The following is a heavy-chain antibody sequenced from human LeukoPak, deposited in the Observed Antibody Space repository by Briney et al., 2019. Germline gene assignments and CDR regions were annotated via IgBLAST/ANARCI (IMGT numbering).Heavy chain of an antibody. CDR3: AKGELGYRGNLKHEYYYMDV. CDR1: GFTFTTYA. Sequence: GGSLRLSCETSGFTFTTYAMSWVRQAPGTGLELVSGICGSGETTEYGDSVKVRFAISRDNSTHALYLQMKSLTADASAVYYCAKGELGYRGNLKHEYYYMDVWGKGTTVTVSS. CDR2: ICGSGETT. D-gene: IGHD1-26*01. V-gene: IGHV3-23*01. J-gene: IGHJ6*03.